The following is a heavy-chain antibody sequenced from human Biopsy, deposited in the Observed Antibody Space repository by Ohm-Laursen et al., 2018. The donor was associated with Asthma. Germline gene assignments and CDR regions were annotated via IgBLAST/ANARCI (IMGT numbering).Heavy chain of an antibody. Sequence: ESSVKVSCKVSGYILTDLSMHWVRQAPGQGLEWMGGHDREEGGTVNARRFQGRVTMTEDTSTDTAYMELSSLSSDDTAVYYCASDFPKDYVRYNFQFWGQGTLVTVSS. J-gene: IGHJ4*02. CDR3: ASDFPKDYVRYNFQF. D-gene: IGHD4-17*01. V-gene: IGHV1-24*01. CDR1: GYILTDLS. CDR2: HDREEGGT.